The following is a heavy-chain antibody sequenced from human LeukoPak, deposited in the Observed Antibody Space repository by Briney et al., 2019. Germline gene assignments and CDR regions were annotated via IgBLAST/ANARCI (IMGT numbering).Heavy chain of an antibody. CDR3: AKENLPKWNYYYYMDV. V-gene: IGHV3-43D*04. CDR2: ISWDGGST. J-gene: IGHJ6*03. D-gene: IGHD1-26*01. Sequence: PGGSLRLSCAASGFTFDDYAMHWVRQAPGKGLEWVSLISWDGGSTYYADSVKGRFTISRDNSKNSLYLQMNSLRAEDTALYYCAKENLPKWNYYYYMDVWGKGTTVTVSS. CDR1: GFTFDDYA.